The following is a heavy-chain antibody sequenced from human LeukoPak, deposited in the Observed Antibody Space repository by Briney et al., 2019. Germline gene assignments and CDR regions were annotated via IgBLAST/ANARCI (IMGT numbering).Heavy chain of an antibody. D-gene: IGHD5-24*01. J-gene: IGHJ4*02. CDR1: GYTFTSYY. CDR3: ARAWSGGHNYFGGY. Sequence: ASVKVSCKASGYTFTSYYMHWVRQAPGQGLEWMGIINPSGGSTSYAQKSQGRVTMTRNMSTSTVYMELSSLRSEDTAVYHCARAWSGGHNYFGGYWGQGTLVTVSS. V-gene: IGHV1-46*01. CDR2: INPSGGST.